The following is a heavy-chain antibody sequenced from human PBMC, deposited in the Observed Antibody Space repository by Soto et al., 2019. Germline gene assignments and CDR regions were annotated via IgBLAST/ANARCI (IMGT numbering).Heavy chain of an antibody. Sequence: ASVKVSCKASGDILSSYNMHWVRQAPGQGLEWMGIINPSGGRTNYAQKFQGRVTITADKSTSTAYMDLSSLTPEDTAIYYCASLYDDSSGNFAYWGQGTLVTVSS. V-gene: IGHV1-46*01. D-gene: IGHD3-22*01. CDR1: GDILSSYN. CDR2: INPSGGRT. CDR3: ASLYDDSSGNFAY. J-gene: IGHJ4*02.